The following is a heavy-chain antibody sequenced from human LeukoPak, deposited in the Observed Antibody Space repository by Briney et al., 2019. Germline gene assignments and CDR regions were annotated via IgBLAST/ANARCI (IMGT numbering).Heavy chain of an antibody. CDR2: IYYSGST. Sequence: SETLSLTCTVSGGSISSYYWSWIRQPPGKGLEWIGYIYYSGSTNYNPSLKSRVTISVDTSKNQFSPKLSSVTAADTAVYYCARDLPSSGYYHDAFDIWGQGTMVTVSS. CDR3: ARDLPSSGYYHDAFDI. V-gene: IGHV4-59*01. J-gene: IGHJ3*02. CDR1: GGSISSYY. D-gene: IGHD3-22*01.